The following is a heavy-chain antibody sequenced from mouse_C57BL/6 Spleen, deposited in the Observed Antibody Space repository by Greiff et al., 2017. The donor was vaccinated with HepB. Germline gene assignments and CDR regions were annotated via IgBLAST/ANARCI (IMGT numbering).Heavy chain of an antibody. CDR3: ARKGRGSNYHLDY. D-gene: IGHD2-5*01. CDR1: GYTFTSYW. V-gene: IGHV1-52*01. J-gene: IGHJ2*01. Sequence: QVQLQQPGAELVRPGSSVKLSCKASGYTFTSYWMHWVKQRPIQGLEWIGNIDPSDSETHYNQKFKDKATLTVDKSSSTAYMQLSSLTSEDSAVYYCARKGRGSNYHLDYWGQGTTLTVSS. CDR2: IDPSDSET.